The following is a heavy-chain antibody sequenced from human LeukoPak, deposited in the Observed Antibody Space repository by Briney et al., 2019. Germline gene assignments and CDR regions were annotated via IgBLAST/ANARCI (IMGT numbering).Heavy chain of an antibody. V-gene: IGHV1-8*01. J-gene: IGHJ4*02. CDR1: GYTFTTYD. CDR2: MYPHSANT. CDR3: TRAPVPGNY. Sequence: ASVKVSCKASGYTFTTYDIHWVRQATGQGLEWMGWMYPHSANTGYAQKFQGRVTMTRDTSISTAYMELSSLTSDDTAVYYCTRAPVPGNYWGQGTLVTVSS. D-gene: IGHD3-10*01.